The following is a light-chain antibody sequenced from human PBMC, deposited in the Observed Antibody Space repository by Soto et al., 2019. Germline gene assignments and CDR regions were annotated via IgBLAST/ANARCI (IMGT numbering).Light chain of an antibody. CDR2: GAS. CDR3: LQRSNWLT. V-gene: IGKV3-11*01. Sequence: EIMLTQSPAILSLSPGERATLSCRASQSVSSYLAWYQQKPGQAPRLLIYGASNRATGIPARFSGSGSGTDFTLTISSLEPEDSAVYYCLQRSNWLTFGGGTKVEIK. J-gene: IGKJ4*01. CDR1: QSVSSY.